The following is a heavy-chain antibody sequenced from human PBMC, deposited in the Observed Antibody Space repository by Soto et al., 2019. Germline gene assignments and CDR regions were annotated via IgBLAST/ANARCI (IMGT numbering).Heavy chain of an antibody. D-gene: IGHD3-16*01. Sequence: SYSFNLVGQAPRKRLEWVSSITGGRNSVDYADSVRGRFTISRENAKNSVFLQMNSLTAEDTAVYFCFACMFGGAIGQYYLQYWGQGALVTVSS. CDR1: SYS. V-gene: IGHV3-21*06. CDR2: ITGGRNSV. CDR3: FACMFGGAIGQYYLQY. J-gene: IGHJ4*02.